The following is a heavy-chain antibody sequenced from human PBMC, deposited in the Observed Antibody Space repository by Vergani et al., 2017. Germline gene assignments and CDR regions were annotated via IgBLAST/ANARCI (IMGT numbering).Heavy chain of an antibody. J-gene: IGHJ6*02. CDR3: AAQGPYDFWSGHLNYYYYGMDV. D-gene: IGHD3-3*01. V-gene: IGHV3-30*02. Sequence: GMHWVRQAPGKGLEWVAFIRYDGSNKYYADSVKGRFTISRDNSKNTLYLQMNSLRAEDTAVYYCAAQGPYDFWSGHLNYYYYGMDVWGQGTTVTVSS. CDR1: G. CDR2: IRYDGSNK.